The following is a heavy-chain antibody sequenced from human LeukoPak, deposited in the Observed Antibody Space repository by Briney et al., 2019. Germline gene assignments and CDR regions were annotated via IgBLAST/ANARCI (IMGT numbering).Heavy chain of an antibody. CDR1: GFTFSGSA. D-gene: IGHD3-22*01. CDR3: IYDRLDAFDI. Sequence: GGSLRLSCAASGFTFSGSAMHWVRQASGKGLEWVGRIRSKANSYATASAASVKGRFTISRDDSKNTAYLQMNSLKTENTAVYYCIYDRLDAFDIWGQGTMVTVSS. V-gene: IGHV3-73*01. J-gene: IGHJ3*02. CDR2: IRSKANSYAT.